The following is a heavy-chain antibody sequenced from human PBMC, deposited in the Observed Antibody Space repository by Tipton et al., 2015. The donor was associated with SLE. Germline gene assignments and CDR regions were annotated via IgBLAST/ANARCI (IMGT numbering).Heavy chain of an antibody. Sequence: TLSLTCTVSGGSISSYYWSWIRQPPGKGLEWIGYIDYSGSTNYNPSLKSRVTISADTSMNQFSLKLSSVTAADTAVYYCASTRNLRFFARRGAFDIWGQGTMVTVSS. CDR2: IDYSGST. V-gene: IGHV4-59*12. D-gene: IGHD3-3*01. J-gene: IGHJ3*02. CDR1: GGSISSYY. CDR3: ASTRNLRFFARRGAFDI.